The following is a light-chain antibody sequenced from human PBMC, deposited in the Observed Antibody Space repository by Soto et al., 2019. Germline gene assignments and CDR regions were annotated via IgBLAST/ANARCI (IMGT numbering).Light chain of an antibody. V-gene: IGKV3-20*01. CDR2: GAS. CDR1: QSVTNYQ. Sequence: EIMLTQSPGTLSLTPGEGATLSCRASQSVTNYQLAWFRQKPGQAPRLLIWGASNRATGIPDRFSGSGSGTDFTLTISRLEPEDFAVYYCRQYGGSLGFAFGGGTKVDIK. J-gene: IGKJ4*01. CDR3: RQYGGSLGFA.